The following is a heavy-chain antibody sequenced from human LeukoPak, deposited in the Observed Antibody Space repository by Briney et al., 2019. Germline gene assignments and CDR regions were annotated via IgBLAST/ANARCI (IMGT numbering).Heavy chain of an antibody. J-gene: IGHJ5*02. CDR1: GGSISSYY. D-gene: IGHD2-2*01. V-gene: IGHV4-4*07. CDR3: ALQPARRLSWFDP. CDR2: IYTSGST. Sequence: SETLSLTCTFSGGSISSYYWSWIRQPAGKGLEWIGRIYTSGSTNYNPSLKSRVTMSVDTSKNQFSLKLSSVTAADTAVYYCALQPARRLSWFDPWGQGTLVTVSS.